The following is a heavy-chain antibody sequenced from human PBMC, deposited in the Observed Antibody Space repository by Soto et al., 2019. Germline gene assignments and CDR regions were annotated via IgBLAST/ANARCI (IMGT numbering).Heavy chain of an antibody. Sequence: ASVKVSCKASGYTFTSYDIHWVRQATGQGLEWMGWMNPNSANTGYAQKFQGRVTMTRNTSISTAFMELSSLKSEDTAVYYCARGRDYGAEIRRWYFDLWGRGTLVTAPQ. CDR1: GYTFTSYD. V-gene: IGHV1-8*01. J-gene: IGHJ2*01. D-gene: IGHD4-17*01. CDR2: MNPNSANT. CDR3: ARGRDYGAEIRRWYFDL.